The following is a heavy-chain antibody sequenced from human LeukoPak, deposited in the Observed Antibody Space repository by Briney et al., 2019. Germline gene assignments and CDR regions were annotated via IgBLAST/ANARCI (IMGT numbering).Heavy chain of an antibody. J-gene: IGHJ6*04. CDR2: ISYDGSNK. V-gene: IGHV3-30*05. Sequence: GGSLRLSCAASGFTFSSYNIHWVRQAPGKGLEWVAVISYDGSNKYYADSVKGRFTISRDNSKNTLYLQMNSLRAEGTAVYYCARKAYGLDVWGKGTTVTVSS. CDR3: ARKAYGLDV. CDR1: GFTFSSYN.